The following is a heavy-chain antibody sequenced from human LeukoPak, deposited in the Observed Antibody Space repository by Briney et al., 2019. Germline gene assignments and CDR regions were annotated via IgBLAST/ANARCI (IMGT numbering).Heavy chain of an antibody. D-gene: IGHD3-16*01. J-gene: IGHJ4*02. Sequence: GGSLTLSCAASGLSFSSFAISWVRQAPARGLEWLSSMKGTGETFYADSVRGRFTLSRDDSRNTVYLQLNNLRVEDTAVYYCARASWVSSADAVRWGQGTVVTVSS. CDR3: ARASWVSSADAVR. CDR1: GLSFSSFA. CDR2: MKGTGET. V-gene: IGHV3-23*01.